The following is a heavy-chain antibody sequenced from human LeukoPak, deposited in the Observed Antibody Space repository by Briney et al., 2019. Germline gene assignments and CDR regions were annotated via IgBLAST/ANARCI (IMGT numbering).Heavy chain of an antibody. CDR3: ARVGEYSYVEMLDY. CDR2: IYTSGST. CDR1: GGSISSGSYY. Sequence: SETLSLTCTVSGGSISSGSYYWSWIRQPAGKGLEWIGRIYTSGSTNYNPSLKSRVTISVDTSKNQFSLKLSSVTAADTAVYYCARVGEYSYVEMLDYWGQGTLVTVSS. D-gene: IGHD5-18*01. J-gene: IGHJ4*02. V-gene: IGHV4-61*02.